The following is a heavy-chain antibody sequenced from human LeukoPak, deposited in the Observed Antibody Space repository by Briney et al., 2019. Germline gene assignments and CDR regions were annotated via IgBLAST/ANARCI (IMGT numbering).Heavy chain of an antibody. Sequence: GGSLRLSCAGSGFIFSRHWMSWVRQAPGRGLEWVAHIKQGGNEKHYVDSVEGRFTLSRDDSKNSLYLQMNSLRVDDSAVYYCARGPNYGDRVDYFDYWGQGTLVTVSS. J-gene: IGHJ4*02. CDR2: IKQGGNEK. CDR3: ARGPNYGDRVDYFDY. D-gene: IGHD4-17*01. CDR1: GFIFSRHW. V-gene: IGHV3-7*01.